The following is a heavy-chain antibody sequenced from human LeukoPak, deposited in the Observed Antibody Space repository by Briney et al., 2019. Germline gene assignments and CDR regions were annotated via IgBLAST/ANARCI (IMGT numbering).Heavy chain of an antibody. J-gene: IGHJ6*03. Sequence: ASVKVSCKASGYTFTSFGISWIRQAPGQGLEWMGWVGGNSAYTNSAQKLQDRVTMTTDTSTNTAYMELRSLRSDDTAVYYCARGSVAGRDYYYMDVWGKGTTVTVSS. D-gene: IGHD2-15*01. CDR2: VGGNSAYT. CDR1: GYTFTSFG. CDR3: ARGSVAGRDYYYMDV. V-gene: IGHV1-18*01.